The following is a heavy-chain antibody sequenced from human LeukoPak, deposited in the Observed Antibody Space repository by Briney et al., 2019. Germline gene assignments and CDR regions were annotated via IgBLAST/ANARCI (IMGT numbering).Heavy chain of an antibody. D-gene: IGHD3-10*02. J-gene: IGHJ4*02. V-gene: IGHV1-2*02. CDR1: GYTFTDYY. CDR3: ARDGTMSTRAPGGVPDY. CDR2: INPNSGDT. Sequence: ASVKVSCKASGYTFTDYYMHWVRQAPGQGLEWMGWINPNSGDTYYAPKFQGRVTMTRDTSISTAYMELSRLRSDDTAVYHCARDGTMSTRAPGGVPDYWGQGTLVTVSS.